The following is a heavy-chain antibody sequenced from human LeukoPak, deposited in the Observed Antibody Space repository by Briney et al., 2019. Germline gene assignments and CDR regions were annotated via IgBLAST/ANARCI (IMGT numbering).Heavy chain of an antibody. CDR1: GGSFSGYY. CDR2: INHSGST. Sequence: PSETLSLTCAVYGGSFSGYYWSWIRQPPGKGLEWIGEINHSGSTNYNPSLKSRVTISVDTSKNQFSLKLSSVTAADTAVYYCARRDSGWRRSDYWGQGTLVTVSS. V-gene: IGHV4-34*01. D-gene: IGHD6-19*01. J-gene: IGHJ4*02. CDR3: ARRDSGWRRSDY.